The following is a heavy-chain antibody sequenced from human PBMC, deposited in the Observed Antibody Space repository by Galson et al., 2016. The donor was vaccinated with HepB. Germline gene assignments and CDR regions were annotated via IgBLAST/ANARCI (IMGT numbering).Heavy chain of an antibody. CDR3: ASIRVGATLVGAFDI. J-gene: IGHJ3*02. CDR1: GFSFSNYN. D-gene: IGHD1-26*01. Sequence: SLRLSCAASGFSFSNYNVNWVRQAPGKGLEWVSSISSNSFNVHYADSVKGRFTISRDNAKNSLFLQMKSLRAEDTAVYYCASIRVGATLVGAFDIWGQGTMVTVS. CDR2: ISSNSFNV. V-gene: IGHV3-21*01.